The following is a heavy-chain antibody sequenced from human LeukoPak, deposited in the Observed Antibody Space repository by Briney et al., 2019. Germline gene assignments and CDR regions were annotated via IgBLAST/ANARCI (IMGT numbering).Heavy chain of an antibody. CDR2: ISSSSSSTI. J-gene: IGHJ1*01. V-gene: IGHV3-48*02. Sequence: GGSLRLSCAASGFTFSSYSMNWVRQAPGKGLEWVSYISSSSSSTIYYADSVKGRFTISRENAKNSLYLQMNSLRDEDTAVYYCARDWPTRAAAGTIPEYFQHWGQGTLVTVSS. D-gene: IGHD6-13*01. CDR1: GFTFSSYS. CDR3: ARDWPTRAAAGTIPEYFQH.